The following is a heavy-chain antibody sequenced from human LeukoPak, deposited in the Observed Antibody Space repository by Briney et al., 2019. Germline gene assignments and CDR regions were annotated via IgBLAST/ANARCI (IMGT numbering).Heavy chain of an antibody. CDR2: ISDNEGRT. Sequence: GGSLRLSCAASGFTFNYYAMSWVRQAPGKGLEWVSGISDNEGRTYYTDSVKGRFTTSRDKTKNTVFLQMHNLRADDTAVYFCARHDSFIPYWGQGALVTVSS. V-gene: IGHV3-23*01. CDR1: GFTFNYYA. D-gene: IGHD5-18*01. CDR3: ARHDSFIPY. J-gene: IGHJ4*02.